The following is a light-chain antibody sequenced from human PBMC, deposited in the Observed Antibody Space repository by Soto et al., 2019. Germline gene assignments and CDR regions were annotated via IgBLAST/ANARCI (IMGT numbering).Light chain of an antibody. J-gene: IGKJ2*01. CDR3: QQFGTSPYT. V-gene: IGKV3-20*01. CDR2: ETS. CDR1: QTVSNIY. Sequence: EILLTQSPGTLSLSPGDRATLSCRASQTVSNIYLVWYQQRPGQAPRLLIYETSIRASGIPDRFSGSGSVTDFTLTISRLEPEDFAVYWCQQFGTSPYTFGQGTKVEIK.